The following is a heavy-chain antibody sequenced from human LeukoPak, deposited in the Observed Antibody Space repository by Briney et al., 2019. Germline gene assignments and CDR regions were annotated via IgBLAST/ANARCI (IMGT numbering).Heavy chain of an antibody. J-gene: IGHJ3*01. V-gene: IGHV1-18*01. CDR3: AREAPLGMRGSDAFDV. D-gene: IGHD1-1*01. Sequence: APGKASCQTYGYSLSQHTLMWVRHAPGQRLECLGWFNLYTHVIQYAQRFQRRVPMTTDTSTGTALFVMRDLRSDDTALCYCAREAPLGMRGSDAFDVWGQGTKVIVSS. CDR1: GYSLSQHT. CDR2: FNLYTHVI.